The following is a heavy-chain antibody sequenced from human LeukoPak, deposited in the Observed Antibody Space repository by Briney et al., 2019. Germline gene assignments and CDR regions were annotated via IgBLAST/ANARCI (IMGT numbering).Heavy chain of an antibody. V-gene: IGHV3-66*01. CDR1: GFTVSSNY. J-gene: IGHJ4*02. CDR2: IYSGGST. D-gene: IGHD3-22*01. Sequence: GGSLRLSRAASGFTVSSNYMSWVRQAPGKGLEWVSVIYSGGSTYYADSVKGRFTISRDNSKNTLYLQMNSLRAEDTAVYYCARDYQLHYYDSSGYYDYWGQGTLVTVSS. CDR3: ARDYQLHYYDSSGYYDY.